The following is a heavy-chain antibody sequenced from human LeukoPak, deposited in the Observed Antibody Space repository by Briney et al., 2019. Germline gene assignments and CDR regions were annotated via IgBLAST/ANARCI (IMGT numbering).Heavy chain of an antibody. CDR1: GFSFNYFT. J-gene: IGHJ4*02. D-gene: IGHD6-19*01. CDR3: AKELKQWLQPFDY. Sequence: PGKSLRLSCEASGFSFNYFTMHWVRQAPGKGLEWVAFIRYDGSNKYYADSVKGRFTISRDNSKNTLYLQMNSLRAEDTAVYYCAKELKQWLQPFDYWGQGTLVTVSS. V-gene: IGHV3-30*02. CDR2: IRYDGSNK.